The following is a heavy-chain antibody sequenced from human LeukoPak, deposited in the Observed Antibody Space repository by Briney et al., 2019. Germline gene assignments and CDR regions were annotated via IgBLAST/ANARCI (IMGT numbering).Heavy chain of an antibody. CDR3: ARDQHYDVLTAFGLDV. J-gene: IGHJ6*02. V-gene: IGHV3-30*02. CDR1: GFTFSSFG. Sequence: GGSLRLSCAASGFTFSSFGMHWVRQAPGKGLEWVAFIRYGGTNEYYADSVKGQFTISRDNSKNTLSLLMNGLRVEDTAVYYCARDQHYDVLTAFGLDVWGQGTTVTVSS. CDR2: IRYGGTNE. D-gene: IGHD3-9*01.